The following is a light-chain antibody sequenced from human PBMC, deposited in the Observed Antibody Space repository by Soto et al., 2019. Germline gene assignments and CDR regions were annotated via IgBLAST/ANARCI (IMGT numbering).Light chain of an antibody. CDR3: QQYGSSPRT. CDR2: GAS. Sequence: ETVLTQSPGTLSLSPGERATLSCRASQSVSSNYLAWYQQKPGQAPRLLICGASSRAPGIPDRFSGSGSGTTFTLPISSLEPEDFAVYSCQQYGSSPRTFGQGTKVDI. J-gene: IGKJ1*01. CDR1: QSVSSNY. V-gene: IGKV3-20*01.